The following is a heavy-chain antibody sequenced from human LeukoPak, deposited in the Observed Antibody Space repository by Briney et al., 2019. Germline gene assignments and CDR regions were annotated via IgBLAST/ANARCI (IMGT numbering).Heavy chain of an antibody. CDR2: IYYSGST. Sequence: KPSETLSLTCTVSGGSISSSSYYWGWIRQPPGKGLEWIGSIYYSGSTYYNPSLKSRVTISVDTSKNQFSLKLSSVTAADTAVYYCARVGGTNYFDYWGQGTLVTVSS. V-gene: IGHV4-39*07. J-gene: IGHJ4*02. CDR3: ARVGGTNYFDY. D-gene: IGHD1-14*01. CDR1: GGSISSSSYY.